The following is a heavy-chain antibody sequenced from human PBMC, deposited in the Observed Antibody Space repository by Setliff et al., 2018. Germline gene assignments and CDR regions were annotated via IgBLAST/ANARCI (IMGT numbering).Heavy chain of an antibody. J-gene: IGHJ4*02. D-gene: IGHD3-3*01. CDR1: GFTFSSYA. CDR2: ISYDGSNK. CDR3: ARDNGFWSGYSLDY. V-gene: IGHV3-30*04. Sequence: GGSLRLSCAASGFTFSSYAMHWVRQAPGKGLEWVAVISYDGSNKYYADSVKGRFTISRDNSKNTLYLQMNSLRAEDTAVYYCARDNGFWSGYSLDYWGQGTLVTVSS.